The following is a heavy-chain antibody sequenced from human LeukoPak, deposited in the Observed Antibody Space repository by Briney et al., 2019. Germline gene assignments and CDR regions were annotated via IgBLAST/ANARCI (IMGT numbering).Heavy chain of an antibody. V-gene: IGHV3-30*18. CDR3: AKPRVVGITSPFDY. CDR2: ISYDGSTK. Sequence: GGSLRLSCAASGFTFSSYGMHWVRQAPGKGLEWVAVISYDGSTKYYADSVKGRFTISRDNSKNTLYLQMNSLRAEDTAVYYCAKPRVVGITSPFDYWGQGTLVTVSS. CDR1: GFTFSSYG. D-gene: IGHD3-10*01. J-gene: IGHJ4*02.